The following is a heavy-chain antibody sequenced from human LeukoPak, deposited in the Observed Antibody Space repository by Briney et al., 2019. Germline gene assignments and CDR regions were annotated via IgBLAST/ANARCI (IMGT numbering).Heavy chain of an antibody. J-gene: IGHJ6*02. V-gene: IGHV1-69*04. Sequence: GASVTVSCKASGGTFSSYAISWVRQAPGQGLEWMGRIIPILGIANYAQKFQGRVTITADKSTSTAYMELSSLRSEDTAVYYCARWDGGYCSSTSCYYYYYYGVDVWGQGTTVTVSS. CDR1: GGTFSSYA. D-gene: IGHD2-2*01. CDR2: IIPILGIA. CDR3: ARWDGGYCSSTSCYYYYYYGVDV.